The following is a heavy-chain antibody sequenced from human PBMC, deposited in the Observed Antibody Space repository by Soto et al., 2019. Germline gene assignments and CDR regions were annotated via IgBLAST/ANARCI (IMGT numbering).Heavy chain of an antibody. CDR2: ISYSGST. Sequence: QVQLQESGPGLVKPSQTLSLTCTVSAGSISSGNYYWSWIREPPGKGLEWIGFISYSGSTYYSTSLKSRVTISVNTSKSQFSLNLSFVTAADTAVYYCATMGTPATGLYFFDYWGQGSLGTVSS. CDR1: AGSISSGNYY. J-gene: IGHJ4*02. V-gene: IGHV4-30-4*01. D-gene: IGHD2-15*01. CDR3: ATMGTPATGLYFFDY.